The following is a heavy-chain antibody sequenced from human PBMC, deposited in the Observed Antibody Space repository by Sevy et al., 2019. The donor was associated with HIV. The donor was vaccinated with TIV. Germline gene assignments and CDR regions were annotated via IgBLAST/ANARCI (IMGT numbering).Heavy chain of an antibody. CDR1: GFTFSTW. CDR3: TADGASSWNFYYGMDV. D-gene: IGHD6-13*01. CDR2: IKSKTDGGTT. Sequence: GGSLRLSCAASGFTFSTWMNWVRQAPGKGLEWVGRIKSKTDGGTTDYAAPVKDRLTISRDDSTNKLYLQMNSLITEDTAVYYCTADGASSWNFYYGMDVWGQGTTVTVSS. J-gene: IGHJ6*02. V-gene: IGHV3-15*07.